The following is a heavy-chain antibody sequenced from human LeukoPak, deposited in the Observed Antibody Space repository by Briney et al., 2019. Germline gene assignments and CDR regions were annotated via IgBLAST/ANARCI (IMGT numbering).Heavy chain of an antibody. D-gene: IGHD3-10*02. CDR2: ISSSGSTI. J-gene: IGHJ6*04. CDR1: GFIFSSYG. Sequence: GGSLRLSCAASGFIFSSYGMHWVRQAPGKGLEWVSYISSSGSTIYYADSVKGRFTISRDNAKNSLYPQMNSLRAEDTAVYYCAELGITMIGGVWGKGTTVTISS. CDR3: AELGITMIGGV. V-gene: IGHV3-48*04.